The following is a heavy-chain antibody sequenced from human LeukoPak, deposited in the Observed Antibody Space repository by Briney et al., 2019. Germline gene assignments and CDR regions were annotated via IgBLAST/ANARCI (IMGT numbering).Heavy chain of an antibody. V-gene: IGHV3-74*01. J-gene: IGHJ3*02. D-gene: IGHD3-10*01. CDR1: GFTFSSYW. CDR3: AKGSPSVLLWFGYAFDI. CDR2: INTDGSST. Sequence: QPGGSLRLSCAASGFTFSSYWMHWVRQAPGKGLVWVSRINTDGSSTSYADSVKGRFTISKDNAKNTLYLQMNSLRAEDTALYYCAKGSPSVLLWFGYAFDIWGQGTMVTVSS.